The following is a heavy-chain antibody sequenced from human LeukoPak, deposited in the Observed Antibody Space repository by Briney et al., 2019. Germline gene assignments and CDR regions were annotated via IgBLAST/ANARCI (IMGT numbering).Heavy chain of an antibody. Sequence: PSETLSLTCTVSGGSISSSSYYWGWIRQPPGRGLEWIGSIYYSGSTYYNPSLKSRVTISVDTSKNQFSLKLSSVTAADTAVYYCASYSGSYRYWGQGTLVTVSS. V-gene: IGHV4-39*01. CDR3: ASYSGSYRY. J-gene: IGHJ4*02. CDR2: IYYSGST. CDR1: GGSISSSSYY. D-gene: IGHD1-26*01.